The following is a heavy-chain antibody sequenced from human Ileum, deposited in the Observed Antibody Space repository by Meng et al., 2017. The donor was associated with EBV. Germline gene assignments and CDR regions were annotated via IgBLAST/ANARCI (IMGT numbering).Heavy chain of an antibody. D-gene: IGHD6-19*01. Sequence: QAPPQVSGPRFVEPSGALYCTCAVSEGSISSRNWWSWVRLPPVKGLEWIGEIYHSGSTNYNPSLKSRVSMSVDKSKNQFSLNLCSVTAADTAVYYCARVGQWLPIDYWGQGTLVTVSS. CDR1: EGSISSRNW. CDR3: ARVGQWLPIDY. V-gene: IGHV4-4*02. J-gene: IGHJ4*02. CDR2: IYHSGST.